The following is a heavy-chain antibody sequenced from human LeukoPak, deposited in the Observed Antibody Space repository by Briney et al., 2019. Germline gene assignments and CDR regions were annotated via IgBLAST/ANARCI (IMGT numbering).Heavy chain of an antibody. CDR2: VYTSGST. V-gene: IGHV4-61*02. Sequence: PSETLSLTCTVSGGSISSGSYYWSWIRQPAGKGLEWIVRVYTSGSTNYNPSLKSRVAMSLDTSKNHFSLKMSSVIAADTAMYYCARDGTYYYGSGSPRDAFDIWGQGIKVTVSS. D-gene: IGHD3-10*01. J-gene: IGHJ3*02. CDR1: GGSISSGSYY. CDR3: ARDGTYYYGSGSPRDAFDI.